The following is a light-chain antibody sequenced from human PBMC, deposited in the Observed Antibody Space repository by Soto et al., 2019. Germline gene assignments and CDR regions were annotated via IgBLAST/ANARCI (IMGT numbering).Light chain of an antibody. Sequence: DIQMTQSPSSLSASVGDRVTITCRASQAIHSYLNWYQQKPGKAPNLLIFATSTLQSGVPSRFSGSGSGTDFTLTISSLQPDDFATYYCQQYNSYWAFGQGTKVEI. CDR3: QQYNSYWA. V-gene: IGKV1-39*01. J-gene: IGKJ1*01. CDR2: ATS. CDR1: QAIHSY.